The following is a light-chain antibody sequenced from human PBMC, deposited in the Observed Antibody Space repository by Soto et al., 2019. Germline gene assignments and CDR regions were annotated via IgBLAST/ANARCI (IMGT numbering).Light chain of an antibody. CDR2: GAS. Sequence: EIVLSQSPGTLSLSPGERATLSCRASQSVSNIYLAWYQQKPGQAPRLLIYGASSRATGIPDRFSGSGSGTDFTLTISSLQPDDFATYYCQQYNTYRAFGQGTKVDIK. J-gene: IGKJ1*01. V-gene: IGKV3-20*01. CDR3: QQYNTYRA. CDR1: QSVSNIY.